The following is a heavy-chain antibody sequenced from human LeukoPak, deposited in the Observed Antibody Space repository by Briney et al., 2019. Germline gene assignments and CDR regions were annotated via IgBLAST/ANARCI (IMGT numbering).Heavy chain of an antibody. CDR2: IRYDGNNK. V-gene: IGHV3-30*02. CDR3: AKDFELTMIRGVFEY. Sequence: PGGSLRLSCAASGFTFGGCAMHWVRQAPGKGLEWVAFIRYDGNNKYYADSVKGRFTISRDNSKNTLNLQMNSLRAEDTAVYYCAKDFELTMIRGVFEYWGQGTLVTVSS. D-gene: IGHD3-10*01. CDR1: GFTFGGCA. J-gene: IGHJ4*02.